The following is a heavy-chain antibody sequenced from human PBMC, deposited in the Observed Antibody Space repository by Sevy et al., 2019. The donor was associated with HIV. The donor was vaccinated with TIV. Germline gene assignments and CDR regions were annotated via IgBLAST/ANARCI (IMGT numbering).Heavy chain of an antibody. J-gene: IGHJ6*02. CDR1: GFTFSSNA. CDR2: IWYDESNK. V-gene: IGHV3-33*01. D-gene: IGHD5-12*01. CDR3: ARGLATTYYDHYGMDV. Sequence: GGSLRLSCTASGFTFSSNAMYWVRQAPGKGLEWVAVIWYDESNKYHADSVKGRFTISRDNSKNTLYLQMNSLRAEDTAVYYCARGLATTYYDHYGMDVWGQGTTVTVSS.